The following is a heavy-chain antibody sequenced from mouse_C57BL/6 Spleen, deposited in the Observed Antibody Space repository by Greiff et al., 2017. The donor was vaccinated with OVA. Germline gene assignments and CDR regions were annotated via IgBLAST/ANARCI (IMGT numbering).Heavy chain of an antibody. D-gene: IGHD2-2*01. J-gene: IGHJ4*01. V-gene: IGHV10-1*01. CDR1: GFSFNTYA. CDR2: IRSKSNNYAT. CDR3: VRGVTD. Sequence: EVKLMESGGGLVQPKGSLKLSCAASGFSFNTYAMNWVRQAPGKGLEWVARIRSKSNNYATSYADSVKDRFTISRDDSESMLYMQMNNLKTEDTAMYYCVRGVTDWGQGTSVTVSS.